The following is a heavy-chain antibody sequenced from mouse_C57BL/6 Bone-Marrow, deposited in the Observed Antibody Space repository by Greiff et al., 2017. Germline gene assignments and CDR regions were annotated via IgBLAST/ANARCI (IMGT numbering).Heavy chain of an antibody. CDR2: IYPGDGDT. J-gene: IGHJ1*03. V-gene: IGHV1-82*01. CDR1: GYAFSSSW. Sequence: QVQLQQSGPELVKPGASVKISCKASGYAFSSSWMNWVKQRPGKGLEWIGRIYPGDGDTNYNGKFKGKATLTADKSSSTAYMQLSSLTSEDSAVYCCTEGYFDVWGTGTTVTVST. CDR3: TEGYFDV.